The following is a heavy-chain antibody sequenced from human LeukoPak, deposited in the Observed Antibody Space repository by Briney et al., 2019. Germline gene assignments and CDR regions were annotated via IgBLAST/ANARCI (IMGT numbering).Heavy chain of an antibody. D-gene: IGHD6-19*01. CDR3: AKGEQWLVLYFQH. CDR2: VSGSGGGT. V-gene: IGHV3-23*01. J-gene: IGHJ1*01. Sequence: GGSLRLSCAVSGFTFSSYAMSSVRQAPGKGLEWVAAVSGSGGGTDYADSVKGRFTISRDNSKNTLYLQMNSLRAEDTAVYYCAKGEQWLVLYFQHWGQGTLVTVSS. CDR1: GFTFSSYA.